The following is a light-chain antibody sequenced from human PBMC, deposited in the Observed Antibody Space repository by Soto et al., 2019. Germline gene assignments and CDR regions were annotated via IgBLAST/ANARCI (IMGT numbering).Light chain of an antibody. CDR1: QSISTF. Sequence: DIQMTQSPSSLCASVGYRVTITCLSSQSISTFLNWYQQKPGKAPNLLIYAASGLQSGVPSRFSGSGSGTDFTLTISSLQPEDFATYYCQQSYRTPITFGQGTRLEIK. J-gene: IGKJ5*01. CDR3: QQSYRTPIT. CDR2: AAS. V-gene: IGKV1-39*01.